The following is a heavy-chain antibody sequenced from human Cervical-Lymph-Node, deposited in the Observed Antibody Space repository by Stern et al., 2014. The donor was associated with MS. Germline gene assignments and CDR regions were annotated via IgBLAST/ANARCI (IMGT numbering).Heavy chain of an antibody. J-gene: IGHJ6*02. CDR1: GFTVRFNY. Sequence: VQLVQSGGNLVQPGGSLRLSCAASGFTVRFNYMNWVRQAPGRGLEWVSLIYSGTNTYYADSVKGRFTISRDDSKNTLYLQMNSLRAEDTAVYYCAREGSYCGGDCYPSYYYGMDVWGPGTTVTVSS. CDR3: AREGSYCGGDCYPSYYYGMDV. D-gene: IGHD2-21*02. CDR2: IYSGTNT. V-gene: IGHV3-66*02.